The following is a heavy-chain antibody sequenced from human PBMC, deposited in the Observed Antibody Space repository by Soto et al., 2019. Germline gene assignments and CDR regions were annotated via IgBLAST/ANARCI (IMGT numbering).Heavy chain of an antibody. CDR3: AKDSGYAGVEYFQH. D-gene: IGHD5-12*01. Sequence: GGSLRLSCVASGFTFSSYGMHWVRQAPGKGLEWVAVISYDGSNKYYADSVKGRFTISRDNSKNTLYLQMNSLRAEDTAVYYCAKDSGYAGVEYFQHWGQGTLVTVSS. J-gene: IGHJ1*01. CDR1: GFTFSSYG. V-gene: IGHV3-30*18. CDR2: ISYDGSNK.